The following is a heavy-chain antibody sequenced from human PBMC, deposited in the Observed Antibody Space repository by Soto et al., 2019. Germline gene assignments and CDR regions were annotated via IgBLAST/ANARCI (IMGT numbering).Heavy chain of an antibody. CDR2: IWYDGSNK. D-gene: IGHD3-16*01. V-gene: IGHV3-33*01. CDR3: TRGFGNYYYAMDV. Sequence: QVQLVESGGGVVQPGRSLRLSCVASGFTFSSYGMHWVRQAPGKGLEWVAVIWYDGSNKYYADSVKGRFTISRDNSKNTLYLQVSSLRAEDTAVYYCTRGFGNYYYAMDVWGQGTTVTVSS. J-gene: IGHJ6*01. CDR1: GFTFSSYG.